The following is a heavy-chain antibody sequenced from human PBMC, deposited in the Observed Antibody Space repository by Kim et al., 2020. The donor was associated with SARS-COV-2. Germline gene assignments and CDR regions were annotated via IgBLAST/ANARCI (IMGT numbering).Heavy chain of an antibody. D-gene: IGHD5-12*01. CDR2: IKSKTDGGTT. CDR1: GFTFSNAW. J-gene: IGHJ4*02. CDR3: TTDGSGYSGYDLYY. Sequence: GGSLRLSCAASGFTFSNAWMSWVRQAPGKGLEWVGRIKSKTDGGTTDYAAPVKGRFTISRDDSKNTLYLQMNSLKTEDTAVYYCTTDGSGYSGYDLYYWGQGTLVTVSS. V-gene: IGHV3-15*01.